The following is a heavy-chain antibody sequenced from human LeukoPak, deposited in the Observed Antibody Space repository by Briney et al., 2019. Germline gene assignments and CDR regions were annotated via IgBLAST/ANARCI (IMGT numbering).Heavy chain of an antibody. Sequence: KTSETLSLTCTVSGGSISSGGYYWSWIRQHPGKGLERIGYIYYSGSTYYNPSLKSRVTISVDTSKNQFSLKLSSVTVADTAVYYCAGERASYYDFWSGYFHNWFDPWGQGTLVTVSS. CDR3: AGERASYYDFWSGYFHNWFDP. CDR2: IYYSGST. V-gene: IGHV4-31*03. J-gene: IGHJ5*02. CDR1: GGSISSGGYY. D-gene: IGHD3-3*01.